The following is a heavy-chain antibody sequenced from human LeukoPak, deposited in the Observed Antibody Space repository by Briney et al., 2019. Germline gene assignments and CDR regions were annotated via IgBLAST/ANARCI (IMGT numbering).Heavy chain of an antibody. J-gene: IGHJ4*02. Sequence: PSVKLSCKASGYTFTGYYMHWVRQAPGQGLEWMGWINPNSGGTNYAQKFQGRVTMTRDTSISTAYMELSRLRPDDTAVYYCARVLEGRWELLDYFDYWGQGTLVTVSS. D-gene: IGHD1-26*01. CDR3: ARVLEGRWELLDYFDY. CDR2: INPNSGGT. V-gene: IGHV1-2*02. CDR1: GYTFTGYY.